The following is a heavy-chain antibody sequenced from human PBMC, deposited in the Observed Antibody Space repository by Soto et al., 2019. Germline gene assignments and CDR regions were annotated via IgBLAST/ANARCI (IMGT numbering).Heavy chain of an antibody. CDR2: IYHSGST. V-gene: IGHV4-4*02. Sequence: SETLSLTCAVSGGSISSSNWWSWVRQPPGKGLEWIGEIYHSGSTNYNPSLKGRVTISVDKSKNQFSLKLSSVTAADTAVYYCARSSRLGYYDSSRDFDYWGQGTLVTVSS. J-gene: IGHJ4*02. CDR3: ARSSRLGYYDSSRDFDY. D-gene: IGHD3-22*01. CDR1: GGSISSSNW.